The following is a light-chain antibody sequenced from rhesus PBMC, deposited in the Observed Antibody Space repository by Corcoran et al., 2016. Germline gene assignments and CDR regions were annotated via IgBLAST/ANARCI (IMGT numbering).Light chain of an antibody. CDR1: QGISTW. V-gene: IGKV1-21*01. Sequence: DIQMTQSPSSLSASVGDRVTITCRASQGISTWLVWYQQKPGKAPNLLIYKASTLQAGVPSRSNGNGSGTDFTLTISSLQPEDFATYYCKQSNTAPWTFGQGTKVEIK. J-gene: IGKJ1*01. CDR3: KQSNTAPWT. CDR2: KAS.